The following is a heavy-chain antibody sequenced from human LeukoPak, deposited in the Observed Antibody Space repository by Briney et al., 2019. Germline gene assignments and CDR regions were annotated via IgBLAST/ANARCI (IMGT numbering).Heavy chain of an antibody. Sequence: PSETLSLTCAVYGESFSGYYWSWIRQPPGKGLEWTGEINHSGSTNYNPSLKSRVTISVDTSKNQFSLKLSSVTAADTAVYYCARGEWLRSWFGYWGQGTLVTVSS. V-gene: IGHV4-34*01. J-gene: IGHJ4*02. CDR2: INHSGST. CDR3: ARGEWLRSWFGY. D-gene: IGHD5-12*01. CDR1: GESFSGYY.